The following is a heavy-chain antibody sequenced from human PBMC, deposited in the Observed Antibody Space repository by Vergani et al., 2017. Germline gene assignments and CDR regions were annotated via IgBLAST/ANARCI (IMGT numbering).Heavy chain of an antibody. J-gene: IGHJ4*02. V-gene: IGHV4-34*01. CDR2: INHSGST. D-gene: IGHD6-13*01. CDR1: GGSFSGYY. CDR3: ARGQLREHNKLSGTVFDY. Sequence: QVQLQQWGAGLLKPSETLSLTCAVYGGSFSGYYWSWIRQPPGKGLEWIGEINHSGSTNYNPSLKSRVTISVDTSKNQFSLKLSSVTAADTAVYYCARGQLREHNKLSGTVFDYWGQGTLVTVSS.